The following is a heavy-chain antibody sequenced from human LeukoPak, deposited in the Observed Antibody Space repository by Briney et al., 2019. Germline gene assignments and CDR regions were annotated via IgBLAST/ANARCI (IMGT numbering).Heavy chain of an antibody. CDR3: ARVAVFGVVSSDYYYYYMDV. J-gene: IGHJ6*03. V-gene: IGHV4-4*07. CDR1: SSSISGYY. CDR2: IYTSGST. Sequence: SETLSLTCTVSSSSISGYYWSWIRQPAGKGLEWIGRIYTSGSTNYNPSLKSRVTMPVDTSKNQFFLKLSSVTAADTAVYYCARVAVFGVVSSDYYYYYMDVWGKGTTATVSS. D-gene: IGHD3-3*01.